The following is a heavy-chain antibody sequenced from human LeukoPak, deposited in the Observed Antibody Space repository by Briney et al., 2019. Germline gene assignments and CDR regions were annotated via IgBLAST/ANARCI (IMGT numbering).Heavy chain of an antibody. V-gene: IGHV5-51*01. CDR3: ARLNLWFGELLNAFDI. Sequence: GESLKISSKGSGYRFTSYWIGWVRRMPGKGLEWMGIIYPGDSDTRYSPSFQGQVTISADKSISTAYLQWSSLKASDTAMYYCARLNLWFGELLNAFDIWGQGTMVTVSS. J-gene: IGHJ3*02. D-gene: IGHD3-10*01. CDR2: IYPGDSDT. CDR1: GYRFTSYW.